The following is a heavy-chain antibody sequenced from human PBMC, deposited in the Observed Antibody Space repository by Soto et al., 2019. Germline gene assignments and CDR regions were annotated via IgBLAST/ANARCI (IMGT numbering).Heavy chain of an antibody. Sequence: ASVKVSCKASGYTFTGYYMHWVRQAPGQGLEWMGWINPNSGGTNYAQKFQGWVTMTRDTSISTAYMELSRLRSDDTAVYYCARDGCSSTSCYGLSGGMDVWGQGTTVTVSS. CDR3: ARDGCSSTSCYGLSGGMDV. D-gene: IGHD2-2*01. CDR2: INPNSGGT. CDR1: GYTFTGYY. V-gene: IGHV1-2*04. J-gene: IGHJ6*02.